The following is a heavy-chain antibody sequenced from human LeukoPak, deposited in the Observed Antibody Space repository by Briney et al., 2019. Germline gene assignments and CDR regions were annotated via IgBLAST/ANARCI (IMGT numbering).Heavy chain of an antibody. V-gene: IGHV1-69*13. CDR2: IIPIFGTA. CDR1: GGTFINYA. CDR3: ARASIAYSSGWENDY. D-gene: IGHD6-19*01. J-gene: IGHJ4*02. Sequence: SVNVSFKASGGTFINYAISWVRQAPGRGLEWMGGIIPIFGTANYAQKFQGRVTITADESTSTAYMELSSLRSEDTAVYYCARASIAYSSGWENDYWGQGTLVTVSS.